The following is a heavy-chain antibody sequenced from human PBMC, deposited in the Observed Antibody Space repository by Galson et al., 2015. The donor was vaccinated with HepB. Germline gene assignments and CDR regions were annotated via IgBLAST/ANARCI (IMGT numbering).Heavy chain of an antibody. Sequence: SLRLSCAASGFTFSSYAMSWVRQAPGKGLEWVSAISGSGGSTYYADSVKGRFTISRDNSKNTLYLQMNSLRAEDTAVYYCAKKRGMSSSSWYYFDYWGQGTLVTVSS. J-gene: IGHJ4*02. V-gene: IGHV3-23*01. CDR2: ISGSGGST. CDR1: GFTFSSYA. D-gene: IGHD6-13*01. CDR3: AKKRGMSSSSWYYFDY.